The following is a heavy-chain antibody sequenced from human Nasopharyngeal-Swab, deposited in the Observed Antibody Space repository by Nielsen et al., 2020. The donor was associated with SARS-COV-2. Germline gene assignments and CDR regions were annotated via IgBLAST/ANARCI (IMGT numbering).Heavy chain of an antibody. D-gene: IGHD6-19*01. CDR1: GFTFDDYV. CDR2: ISWNSRSI. V-gene: IGHV3-9*01. Sequence: SCAASGFTFDDYVMHWVRQAPGKGLEWVSHISWNSRSIGYADSVKGRFTISRDNAKNSLYLQMNSLRAEDTALYYCASGIAVAGTDALDIWGQGTMVTVSS. CDR3: ASGIAVAGTDALDI. J-gene: IGHJ3*02.